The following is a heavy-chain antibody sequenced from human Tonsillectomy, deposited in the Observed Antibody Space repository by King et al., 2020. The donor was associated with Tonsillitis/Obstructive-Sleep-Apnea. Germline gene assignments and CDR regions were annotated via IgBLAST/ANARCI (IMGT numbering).Heavy chain of an antibody. CDR3: ARMTGREGATLDY. J-gene: IGHJ4*02. D-gene: IGHD1-26*01. CDR1: GYSFTSYW. V-gene: IGHV5-10-1*03. Sequence: VQLVESGAEVKKPGESLRISCKGSGYSFTSYWITWVRQMPGKGLEWMGKIDPSDSYTKYSPSFQGHVTISADKSISTAYLQWGSLKASGTAMYYCARMTGREGATLDYWGQGTLVTVSS. CDR2: IDPSDSYT.